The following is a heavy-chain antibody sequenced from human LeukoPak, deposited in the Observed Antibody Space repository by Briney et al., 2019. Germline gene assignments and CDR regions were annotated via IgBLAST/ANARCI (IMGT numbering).Heavy chain of an antibody. Sequence: SETLSLTCAVYGGSFSGYYWSWIRQPPGKGLEWIGYIYYSGSTNYNPSLKSRVTISVDTSKNQFSLKLSSVTAADTAVYYCARGYSSSWSEPLYYYYYMDVWGKGTTVTVSS. V-gene: IGHV4-59*01. CDR2: IYYSGST. CDR3: ARGYSSSWSEPLYYYYYMDV. CDR1: GGSFSGYY. D-gene: IGHD6-13*01. J-gene: IGHJ6*03.